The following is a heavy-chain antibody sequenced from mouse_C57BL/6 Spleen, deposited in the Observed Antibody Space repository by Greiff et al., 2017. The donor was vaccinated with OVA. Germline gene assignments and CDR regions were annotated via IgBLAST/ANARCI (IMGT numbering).Heavy chain of an antibody. CDR1: GYAFSSSW. Sequence: QVQLKQSGPELVKPGASVKISCKASGYAFSSSWMNWVKQRPGKGLEWIGRVYPGDGDTDYNGKVKGKGTLTADKSSSTAYMQLSSLTSEDSAVYFCARAGSTMVTTSAMDYWGQGTSVTVSS. D-gene: IGHD2-2*01. V-gene: IGHV1-82*01. CDR2: VYPGDGDT. CDR3: ARAGSTMVTTSAMDY. J-gene: IGHJ4*01.